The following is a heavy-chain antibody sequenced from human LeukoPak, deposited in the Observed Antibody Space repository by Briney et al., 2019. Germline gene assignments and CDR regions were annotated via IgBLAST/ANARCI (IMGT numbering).Heavy chain of an antibody. CDR2: TYSGGST. CDR3: AISDCSSTSCYSYYYGMDV. CDR1: GFTVSSNY. J-gene: IGHJ6*02. D-gene: IGHD2-2*01. Sequence: GGSLRLSCAASGFTVSSNYMSWVRQAQGKGLEWVSVTYSGGSTYYADSVKGRFIISRDTFKNTHYVQMMRLTADDAAVYYCAISDCSSTSCYSYYYGMDVWGQGTTVTVSS. V-gene: IGHV3-66*01.